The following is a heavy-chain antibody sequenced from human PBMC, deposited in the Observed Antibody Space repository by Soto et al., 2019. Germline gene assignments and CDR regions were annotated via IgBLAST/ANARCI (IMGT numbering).Heavy chain of an antibody. D-gene: IGHD3-22*01. V-gene: IGHV5-51*01. CDR2: IYPGNSDT. CDR3: ARHVYYYDSSGYLTSYYFDY. Sequence: GESLKISCKGSGYNFANYWIGWVRQMPGKGLEWMGIIYPGNSDTRYSPSFQGQVTISADTSISTAYLEWSSLKASDTAIYYCARHVYYYDSSGYLTSYYFDYWGQGTLVTVSS. CDR1: GYNFANYW. J-gene: IGHJ4*02.